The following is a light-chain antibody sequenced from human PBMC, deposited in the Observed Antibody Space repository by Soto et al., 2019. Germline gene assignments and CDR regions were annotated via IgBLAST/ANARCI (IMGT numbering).Light chain of an antibody. V-gene: IGKV3-15*01. J-gene: IGKJ1*01. CDR2: GAS. CDR3: QQYGTSPWT. CDR1: QTINNN. Sequence: VMTPAPATLSVSPGGRATLSCRASQTINNNVAWYQLKHGQAPRLVIYGASTRATDIPARFSGSGSGTEFTLTISSLQSEDFAEYHCQQYGTSPWTFGQGTTGDIK.